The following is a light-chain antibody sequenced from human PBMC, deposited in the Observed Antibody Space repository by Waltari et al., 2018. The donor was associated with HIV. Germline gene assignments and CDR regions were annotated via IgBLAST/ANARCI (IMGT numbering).Light chain of an antibody. Sequence: IVMTQSPDSLAVSLGERATINCKSSQSVLYSSKNKNYLAWYQQKPGQPPKLLIHWASTRESGVPDRFSGSGSGTDFTLTISSLQAEDVAVYYCQQYYSTPPVTFGQGTKVEIK. CDR3: QQYYSTPPVT. CDR2: WAS. V-gene: IGKV4-1*01. CDR1: QSVLYSSKNKNY. J-gene: IGKJ1*01.